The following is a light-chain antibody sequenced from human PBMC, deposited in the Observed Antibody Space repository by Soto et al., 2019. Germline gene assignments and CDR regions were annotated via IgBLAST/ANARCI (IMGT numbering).Light chain of an antibody. V-gene: IGKV3-15*01. CDR1: QSISSN. Sequence: ETVMTQSPATLSVSPGEGPTLSCRASQSISSNLAWYQRKPGQAPRLLIYDASTRATGIPARFSDSGSGTEFTLTISSLQSEDFAVYYCQQYNTWPLTFGPGTKVDI. J-gene: IGKJ3*01. CDR3: QQYNTWPLT. CDR2: DAS.